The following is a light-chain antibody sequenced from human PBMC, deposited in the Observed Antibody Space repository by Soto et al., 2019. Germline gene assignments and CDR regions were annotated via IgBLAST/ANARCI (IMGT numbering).Light chain of an antibody. CDR1: QGISNY. Sequence: DIQMTQSPPSLSASVGDRVTITCRASQGISNYLAWYQQKPGKVPKLLIYAASTLQSGVPSRFSGSGSVTDFTLTINSLQPEDIATYYYQKYDSAPWTFGQGTKVEIK. CDR2: AAS. CDR3: QKYDSAPWT. J-gene: IGKJ1*01. V-gene: IGKV1-27*01.